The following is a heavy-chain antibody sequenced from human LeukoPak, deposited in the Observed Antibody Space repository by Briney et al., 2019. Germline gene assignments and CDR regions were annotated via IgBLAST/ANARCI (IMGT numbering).Heavy chain of an antibody. Sequence: SETLSLTCTVSGGSISSYYWSWIRQPAGKGLEWIGRIYTSGSTNYNPSLKSRVTMSVDTSKNQFSLKLSSVTAADTAVYYCARDQLRDDFWSGYYSYYYYGMDVWGQGTTVTVSS. V-gene: IGHV4-4*07. CDR3: ARDQLRDDFWSGYYSYYYYGMDV. D-gene: IGHD3-3*01. CDR1: GGSISSYY. CDR2: IYTSGST. J-gene: IGHJ6*02.